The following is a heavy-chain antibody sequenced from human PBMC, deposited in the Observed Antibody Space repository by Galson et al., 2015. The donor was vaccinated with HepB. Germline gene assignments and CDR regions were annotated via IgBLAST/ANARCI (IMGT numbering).Heavy chain of an antibody. CDR3: ARGGRLGALSSFDY. CDR1: GYTFSSLG. J-gene: IGHJ4*02. CDR2: ISPYHGNT. V-gene: IGHV1-18*01. D-gene: IGHD3-16*02. Sequence: SVKVSCKASGYTFSSLGISWVRQVPGQGLEWMGWISPYHGNTKYVEKFQGRVTMTKDISTNTVHMELRSLTSDDTAIYYCARGGRLGALSSFDYWGQGTLVTVSS.